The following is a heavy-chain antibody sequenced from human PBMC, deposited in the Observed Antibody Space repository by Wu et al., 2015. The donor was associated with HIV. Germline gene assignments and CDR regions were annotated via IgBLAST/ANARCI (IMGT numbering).Heavy chain of an antibody. Sequence: QGRLKQFGPQLKKPGSSVRVSCKASGGTFSSYAINWVRQAPGQGLEWMGWISGYNGKTNYAQNLQDRVTMTTDTSTSTAYMELRSLKSDDTAVYYCVRDQQWPPEYYHYYGMDVWGQGTTITVSS. CDR2: ISGYNGKT. V-gene: IGHV1-18*01. J-gene: IGHJ6*02. CDR1: GGTFSSYA. CDR3: VRDQQWPPEYYHYYGMDV. D-gene: IGHD6-19*01.